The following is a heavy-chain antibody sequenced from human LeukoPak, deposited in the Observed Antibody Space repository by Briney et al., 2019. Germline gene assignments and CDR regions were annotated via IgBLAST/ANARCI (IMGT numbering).Heavy chain of an antibody. Sequence: GGSLRLSCAASGFTLSSYAMNWVHQAPGKGLEWVSGITGSSDKTFYADSVKGRFTISRDSSKNTMYLQMNSLRGEDSAVYYCAKDLSSSWQIDYWGQGTLVTVSS. J-gene: IGHJ4*02. CDR1: GFTLSSYA. CDR2: ITGSSDKT. CDR3: AKDLSSSWQIDY. V-gene: IGHV3-23*01. D-gene: IGHD6-13*01.